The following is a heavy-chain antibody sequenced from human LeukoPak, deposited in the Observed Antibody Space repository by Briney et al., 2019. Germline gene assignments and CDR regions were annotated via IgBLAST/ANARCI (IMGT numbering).Heavy chain of an antibody. CDR3: ARGDYYDSSGYYIGRFYYYYGMDV. CDR2: TYYRSKWYN. CDR1: GDSVSSNSAA. D-gene: IGHD3-22*01. Sequence: SQTLSLTCAISGDSVSSNSAAWNWIRQSPSRGLEWLERTYYRSKWYNDYAVSVKSRITINPDTSKNQFSLQLNSVTPEDTAVYYCARGDYYDSSGYYIGRFYYYYGMDVWGQGTTVTVSS. V-gene: IGHV6-1*01. J-gene: IGHJ6*02.